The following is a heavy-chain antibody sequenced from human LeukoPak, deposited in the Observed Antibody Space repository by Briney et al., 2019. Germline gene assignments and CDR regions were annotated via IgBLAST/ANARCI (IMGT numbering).Heavy chain of an antibody. V-gene: IGHV3-7*01. Sequence: GGSLRLSCAASGFTFSTYWMSWVRQAPGKGLEWVANIKQDGSEKYYVDSVKGRFTISRDNAKNSLYLQMNSLRAEDTAVYYCARRQYGSGIFLYYYFDYWGQGTLVTVSS. CDR1: GFTFSTYW. CDR3: ARRQYGSGIFLYYYFDY. D-gene: IGHD3-10*01. J-gene: IGHJ4*02. CDR2: IKQDGSEK.